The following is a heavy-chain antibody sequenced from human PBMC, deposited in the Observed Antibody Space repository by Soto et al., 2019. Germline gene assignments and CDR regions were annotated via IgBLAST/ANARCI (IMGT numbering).Heavy chain of an antibody. Sequence: QITLKESGPTLVKPTQTLTLTCSFSGFSLNTSGVGVGWIRQPPGKALEWLALIYWDDDKRYSLSLNNRLSITKDNSKNQVVLTITNMVPVDTATYYCAHIAGWVYDAFDIWGQGTMVTVSS. CDR3: AHIAGWVYDAFDI. J-gene: IGHJ3*02. CDR2: IYWDDDK. D-gene: IGHD1-26*01. CDR1: GFSLNTSGVG. V-gene: IGHV2-5*02.